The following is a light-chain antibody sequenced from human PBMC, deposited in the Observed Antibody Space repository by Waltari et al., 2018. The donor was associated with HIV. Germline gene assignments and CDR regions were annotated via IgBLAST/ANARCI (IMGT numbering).Light chain of an antibody. CDR1: SSDVGDSTY. V-gene: IGLV2-11*01. J-gene: IGLJ1*01. Sequence: QSALTQPRSVSGSPGQSVTISCTGTSSDVGDSTYVSWYRQNPGKVPKLMIYDVSKLPAGVPDRFSGSRSGNTASLTISGLQAEDEADYFCCSYAGNYSYVFGSGSRVTVL. CDR3: CSYAGNYSYV. CDR2: DVS.